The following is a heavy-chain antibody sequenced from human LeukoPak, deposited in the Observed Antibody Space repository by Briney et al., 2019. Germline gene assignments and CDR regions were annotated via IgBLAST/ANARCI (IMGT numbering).Heavy chain of an antibody. Sequence: SVKVSCKASGGTFSSYAISWVRQAPGQGLEWMGGIIPIFGTASYAQKFQGRVTITADESTSTAYMELSSLRSEDTAVYYCARDGYWCSSTSCYSYYYYYGMDVWGQGTTVTVSS. D-gene: IGHD2-2*01. CDR3: ARDGYWCSSTSCYSYYYYYGMDV. J-gene: IGHJ6*02. V-gene: IGHV1-69*13. CDR2: IIPIFGTA. CDR1: GGTFSSYA.